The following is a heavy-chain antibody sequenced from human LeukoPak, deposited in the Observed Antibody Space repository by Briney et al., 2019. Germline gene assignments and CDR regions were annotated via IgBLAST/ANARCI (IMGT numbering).Heavy chain of an antibody. CDR1: GYPINIDYS. V-gene: IGHV4-38-2*01. CDR3: ARLVVEMARIYYFDY. CDR2: VSPKGIT. D-gene: IGHD5-24*01. J-gene: IGHJ4*02. Sequence: SETLSLTCFVSGYPINIDYSWGWIRQSPGKGLEWIGVVSPKGITYYNPSLKSRVTISVDTSKNQFSLKLSSVTAADTAVYYCARLVVEMARIYYFDYWGQGTLVTVSS.